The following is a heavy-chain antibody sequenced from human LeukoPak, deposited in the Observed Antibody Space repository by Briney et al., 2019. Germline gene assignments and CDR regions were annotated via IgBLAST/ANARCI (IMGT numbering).Heavy chain of an antibody. CDR2: IYHSGST. J-gene: IGHJ6*03. D-gene: IGHD3-10*01. CDR1: GGSISSSNW. V-gene: IGHV4-4*02. CDR3: AKEEWGFGEFPLFMDA. Sequence: SGTLSLTCAVSGGSISSSNWWSWVRQPPGKGLEWIGEIYHSGSTNYNPSLKSRVTISVDKSKNQFSLKLSSVTAEDTAVYYCAKEEWGFGEFPLFMDAWGKGTTVTISS.